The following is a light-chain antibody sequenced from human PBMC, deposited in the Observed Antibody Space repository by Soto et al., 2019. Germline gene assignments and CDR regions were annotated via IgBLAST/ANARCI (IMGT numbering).Light chain of an antibody. J-gene: IGKJ1*01. Sequence: DIVMTQSPDSLAVSLGERATINCKSSQSVLFSSINKNSIAWYQQKPGQPPKLLIYWASTRESGVPDRFSGSGSGTDFTLTISSLQAEDVAVYYCQQYYSIRTFGPGTKVEIK. CDR2: WAS. CDR3: QQYYSIRT. CDR1: QSVLFSSINKNS. V-gene: IGKV4-1*01.